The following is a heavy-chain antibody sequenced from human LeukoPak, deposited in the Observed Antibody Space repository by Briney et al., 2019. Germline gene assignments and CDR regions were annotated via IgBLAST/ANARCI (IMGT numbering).Heavy chain of an antibody. Sequence: GGSLRLSCVASGFDFSDHYMSWIRQAPGKGLEWISYISSSGGMRYYADSVKDRFTISRDNAKNSLFLQMNRLTAEDAAVYYCARDGAKGDYQGFYFGIDVWGQGTTVTVSS. J-gene: IGHJ6*02. CDR1: GFDFSDHY. D-gene: IGHD4-17*01. V-gene: IGHV3-11*01. CDR3: ARDGAKGDYQGFYFGIDV. CDR2: ISSSGGMR.